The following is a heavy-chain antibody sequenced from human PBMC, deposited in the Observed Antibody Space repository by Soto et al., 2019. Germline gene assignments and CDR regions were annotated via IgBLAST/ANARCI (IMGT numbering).Heavy chain of an antibody. CDR3: ARDPSRGSDWARYLDL. Sequence: GSLRLSCSASGFTFSSYAMHWVRQAPGKGLEWVSSISSSSSYIYYTDSLKGRFTISRDNAKNSLYLQMNSLRAEDTAVYYCARDPSRGSDWARYLDLWGRGTLVTVSS. V-gene: IGHV3-21*01. D-gene: IGHD1-26*01. J-gene: IGHJ2*01. CDR1: GFTFSSYA. CDR2: ISSSSSYI.